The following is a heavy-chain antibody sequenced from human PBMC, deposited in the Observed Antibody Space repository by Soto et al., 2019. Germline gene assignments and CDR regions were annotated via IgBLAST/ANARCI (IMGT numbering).Heavy chain of an antibody. CDR3: AKEGVVAWEAYYFDY. Sequence: EVQLLESGGGLVQPGGSLRLSCAASGFTFSSYAMSWVRQAPGKGLEWVSAISGSGGRTYYADSVKGRFTISRNNSKNTLYLQMNSLRAEDTAVYYCAKEGVVAWEAYYFDYWGQGTLVTVSS. CDR1: GFTFSSYA. J-gene: IGHJ4*02. V-gene: IGHV3-23*01. D-gene: IGHD1-26*01. CDR2: ISGSGGRT.